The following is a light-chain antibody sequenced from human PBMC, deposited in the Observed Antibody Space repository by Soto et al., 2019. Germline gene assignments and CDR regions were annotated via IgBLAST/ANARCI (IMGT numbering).Light chain of an antibody. CDR2: DTS. V-gene: IGLV7-46*01. J-gene: IGLJ2*01. Sequence: QAVVTQEPSLTVSPGGTVTLTCGSSTGAVTSGHYPYWFQQKPGQAPRTLIYDTSNKHSWTPARFSGSLLGGKAALTLSGAQPEDEAEYYCLLYFGGPRVFGGGTKVTVL. CDR3: LLYFGGPRV. CDR1: TGAVTSGHY.